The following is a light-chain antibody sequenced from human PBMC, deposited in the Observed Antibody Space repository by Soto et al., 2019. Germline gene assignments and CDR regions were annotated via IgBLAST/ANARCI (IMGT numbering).Light chain of an antibody. J-gene: IGKJ2*01. CDR2: GAS. CDR3: QQYGSSPRYT. V-gene: IGKV3-20*01. Sequence: EIVLTQSPGSLSLSPGERATLSCRASQSVTSTYLAWYQQKPGQAPRLLIYGASTRAAGIPDRFSGSGSGTDFTLTIGRLEPEDFAVYYCQQYGSSPRYTFGQGTKVDIK. CDR1: QSVTSTY.